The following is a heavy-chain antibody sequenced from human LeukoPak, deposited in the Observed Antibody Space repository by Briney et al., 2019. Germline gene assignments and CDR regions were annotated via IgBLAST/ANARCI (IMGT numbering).Heavy chain of an antibody. CDR1: GGSISSGGYY. CDR3: ARTYYDFWSGYSNYFDY. CDR2: IYYSGST. Sequence: KTSETLSLTCTVSGGSISSGGYYWSWIRQHPGKGLEWIGYIYYSGSTYYNPSLKSRVTISVDTSKNQFSLKLSSVTAADTAVYYCARTYYDFWSGYSNYFDYWGQGTLVTVSS. J-gene: IGHJ4*02. V-gene: IGHV4-31*03. D-gene: IGHD3-3*01.